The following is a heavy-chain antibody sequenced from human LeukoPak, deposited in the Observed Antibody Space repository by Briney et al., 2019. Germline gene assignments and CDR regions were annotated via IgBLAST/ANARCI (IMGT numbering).Heavy chain of an antibody. V-gene: IGHV3-21*01. CDR1: GFTFSGYS. CDR2: ISTSSSYI. Sequence: GGSLRLSCAASGFTFSGYSMNWVRQAPGKGLEWVSSISTSSSYIYYADSVKGRFTISRDNAKNSLYLQMNSLRAEDTAVYYCARGASVVAGSDNALDIWGQGTMVTVSS. D-gene: IGHD6-19*01. CDR3: ARGASVVAGSDNALDI. J-gene: IGHJ3*02.